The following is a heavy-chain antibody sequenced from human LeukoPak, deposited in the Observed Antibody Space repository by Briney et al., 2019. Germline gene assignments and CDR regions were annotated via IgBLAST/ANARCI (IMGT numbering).Heavy chain of an antibody. J-gene: IGHJ3*02. V-gene: IGHV3-23*01. CDR2: IGGSGGDT. Sequence: GGSLRLSCVASGFTFSSSAMNWVRQAPGEGLQWVSAIGGSGGDTYYADSVKGRFTISRENSKTTVYLQMDNLRAEDMAVYYCAKEWELLPPGAFDIWGQGTMVTVSS. CDR1: GFTFSSSA. D-gene: IGHD1-26*01. CDR3: AKEWELLPPGAFDI.